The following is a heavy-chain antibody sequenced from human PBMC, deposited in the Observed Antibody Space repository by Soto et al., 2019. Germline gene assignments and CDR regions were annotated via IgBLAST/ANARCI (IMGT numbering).Heavy chain of an antibody. Sequence: PGGSLRLSCAASGFTFSSYSMNWVRQAPGKGLEWVSSISSSSSYIYYADSVKGRFTISRDNAKNSLYLQMNSLRAEDTAVYYCARALTNLQYGSGSYNVYYGMDVWGQGTTVTVSS. V-gene: IGHV3-21*01. J-gene: IGHJ6*02. D-gene: IGHD3-10*01. CDR2: ISSSSSYI. CDR3: ARALTNLQYGSGSYNVYYGMDV. CDR1: GFTFSSYS.